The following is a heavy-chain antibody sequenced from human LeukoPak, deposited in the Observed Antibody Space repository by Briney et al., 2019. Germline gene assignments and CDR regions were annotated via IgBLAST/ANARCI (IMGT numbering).Heavy chain of an antibody. V-gene: IGHV3-30-3*01. J-gene: IGHJ4*02. Sequence: GRSLRLSCAASGFTFSSYAMHWVRQAPDKGLEWVAVISYDGSNKYYADSVKGRFTISRDNSKNTLYLQMNSLRAEDTAVYYCARGKRWYFDYWGQGTLVTVSS. D-gene: IGHD2-15*01. CDR1: GFTFSSYA. CDR2: ISYDGSNK. CDR3: ARGKRWYFDY.